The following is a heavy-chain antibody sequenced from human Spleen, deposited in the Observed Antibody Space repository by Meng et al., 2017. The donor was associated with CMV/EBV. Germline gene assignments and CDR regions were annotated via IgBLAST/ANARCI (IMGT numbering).Heavy chain of an antibody. J-gene: IGHJ6*02. Sequence: GESLKISCAASAFSFSNYAIHWVRQAPGKGLEWVAFIRYDGSNPYYADSVKGRFTISRDNSKKTVYLQMNSLRAEDTAVYYCAKDLSYCGTSSCYEGSRYYYAMDVWGQGTTVTVSS. CDR2: IRYDGSNP. V-gene: IGHV3-30*02. D-gene: IGHD2-2*01. CDR3: AKDLSYCGTSSCYEGSRYYYAMDV. CDR1: AFSFSNYA.